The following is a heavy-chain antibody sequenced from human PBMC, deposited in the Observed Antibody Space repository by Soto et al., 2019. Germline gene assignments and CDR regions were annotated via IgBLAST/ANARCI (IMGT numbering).Heavy chain of an antibody. CDR2: INAGNGNT. CDR3: ARGVGIAARRGYYYYYMDV. CDR1: GYTFTTYA. D-gene: IGHD6-6*01. Sequence: ASVKVSCKASGYTFTTYAMHWVRQAPGQRFEWMGWINAGNGNTKYSQKFQGRVTITTDTSASTASMELSSLRSEDTAVYYCARGVGIAARRGYYYYYMDVRGKGTTVTVSS. J-gene: IGHJ6*03. V-gene: IGHV1-3*01.